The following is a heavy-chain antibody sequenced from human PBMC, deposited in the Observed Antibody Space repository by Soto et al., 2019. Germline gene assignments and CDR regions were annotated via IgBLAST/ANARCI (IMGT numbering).Heavy chain of an antibody. CDR1: GFTFSSYG. CDR2: ISYDGSNK. J-gene: IGHJ3*02. D-gene: IGHD3-22*01. Sequence: PGGSLRLSCAASGFTFSSYGMHWVRQAPGKGLEWVAVISYDGSNKYYADSVKGRFTISRDNSKNTLYLQMNSLRAEDTAVYYCATMIVVVTPPPHAFDIWGQGTMVTVSS. CDR3: ATMIVVVTPPPHAFDI. V-gene: IGHV3-30*03.